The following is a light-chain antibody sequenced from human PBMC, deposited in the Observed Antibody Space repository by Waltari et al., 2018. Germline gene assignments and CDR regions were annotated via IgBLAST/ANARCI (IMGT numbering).Light chain of an antibody. CDR3: QQYYTYPWT. Sequence: TCRASQSISSWLAWYQQKPGKAPDLLIYAASTLHSGVPSRFSGGGSGTEFTLTISSLQPDDSATYYCQQYYTYPWTFGQGTKVEIK. CDR1: QSISSW. CDR2: AAS. J-gene: IGKJ1*01. V-gene: IGKV1-5*03.